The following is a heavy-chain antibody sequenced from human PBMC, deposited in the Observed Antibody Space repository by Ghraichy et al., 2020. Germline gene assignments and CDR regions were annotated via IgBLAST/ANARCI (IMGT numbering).Heavy chain of an antibody. CDR1: GFTFSDYY. CDR3: ARMIAVGASNWFDP. J-gene: IGHJ5*02. V-gene: IGHV3-11*01. D-gene: IGHD1-26*01. CDR2: ISSSGSTI. Sequence: GGSLRLSCAASGFTFSDYYMSWIRQAPGKVLEWVSYISSSGSTIYYADSVKGRFTISRDNAKNSLYLQMHSLRAEDTAVYYCARMIAVGASNWFDPWGQGTLVTVSS.